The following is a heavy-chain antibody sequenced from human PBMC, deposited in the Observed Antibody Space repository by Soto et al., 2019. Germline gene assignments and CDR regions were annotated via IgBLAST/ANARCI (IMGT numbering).Heavy chain of an antibody. J-gene: IGHJ6*02. CDR2: IYWNDEI. V-gene: IGHV2-5*01. CDR1: GFSLSSSGAG. CDR3: SPLDLRGFSDYTRWWDV. D-gene: IGHD4-17*01. Sequence: SGPTLVNPTQTLTLTCSFTGFSLSSSGAGVGWFRQSPGKALEWLALIYWNDEIRYSPSLASRLTITKDPSKDQVVLTLTNLGPVYTATYYCSPLDLRGFSDYTRWWDVWGQGTTGTVSS.